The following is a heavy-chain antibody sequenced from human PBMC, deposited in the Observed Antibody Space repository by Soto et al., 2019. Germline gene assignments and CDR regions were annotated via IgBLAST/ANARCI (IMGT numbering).Heavy chain of an antibody. CDR3: ARHGYYYDRTGYYYFV. J-gene: IGHJ1*01. V-gene: IGHV4-39*01. D-gene: IGHD3-22*01. Sequence: SETLSLTCTVSGGSISSTNHYWGWIRQPPGKGLEWIGDIYYSGMTRYNPSLKSRVTISVDTSINQFSLKMNSVTAADTAVYYCARHGYYYDRTGYYYFVWGQRTVVTVSS. CDR1: GGSISSTNHY. CDR2: IYYSGMT.